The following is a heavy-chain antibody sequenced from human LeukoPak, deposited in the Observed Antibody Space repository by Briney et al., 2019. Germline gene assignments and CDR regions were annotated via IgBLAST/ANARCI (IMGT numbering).Heavy chain of an antibody. CDR2: ISYDGSNK. CDR1: GFTFSSYG. CDR3: AKVYYSSSWTAYYYGMDV. J-gene: IGHJ6*02. Sequence: GGSLRLSCAASGFTFSSYGMHWVRQAPGKGLEWVAVISYDGSNKYYADSVKGRFTISRDNSKNTLYLQMNSLRAEDTAVYYCAKVYYSSSWTAYYYGMDVWGQGTTVTVSS. D-gene: IGHD6-13*01. V-gene: IGHV3-30*18.